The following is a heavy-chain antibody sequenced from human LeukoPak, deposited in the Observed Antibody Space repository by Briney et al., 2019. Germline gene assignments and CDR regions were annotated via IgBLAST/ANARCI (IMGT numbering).Heavy chain of an antibody. D-gene: IGHD3-22*01. CDR1: GYTFTGYY. J-gene: IGHJ4*02. V-gene: IGHV1-2*02. CDR2: INPNSGGT. Sequence: ASVKVSCKASGYTFTGYYMHWVRQAPGQGLEWMGWINPNSGGTNYAQKFQGRVTMTRDTSISTAYMELSRLRSDDTAVYYCARPSYDSSGHSNWGQGTLVTVSS. CDR3: ARPSYDSSGHSN.